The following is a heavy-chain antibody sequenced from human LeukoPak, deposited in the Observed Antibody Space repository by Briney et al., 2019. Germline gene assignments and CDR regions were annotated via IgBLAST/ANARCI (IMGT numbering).Heavy chain of an antibody. V-gene: IGHV4-4*02. D-gene: IGHD3-9*01. J-gene: IGHJ6*04. CDR1: GGSISSSNW. CDR2: IYHSGST. CDR3: ASDILTGYSYYYYYGMDV. Sequence: PSGTLSLTCAVSGGSISSSNWWSWVRQPPGTGLEWIGEIYHSGSTNYNPSLKSRVTISVDKSKNQFSLKLSSVTAADTAVYYCASDILTGYSYYYYYGMDVWGKGTTVAVSS.